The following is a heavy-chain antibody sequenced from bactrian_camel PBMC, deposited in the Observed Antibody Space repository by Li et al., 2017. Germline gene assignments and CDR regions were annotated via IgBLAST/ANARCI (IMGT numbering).Heavy chain of an antibody. CDR1: GFTFSDYP. V-gene: IGHV3S40*01. Sequence: VQLVESGGGLVQPGGSLRLSCAASGFTFSDYPMTWVRQAPGKGLEWISSISNVGGPIVYADMLKGRFTISRDNAKNTVYLQMNSLKPEDTAVYYCVGGGTYYVLNTDYWAQGTQVTVS. D-gene: IGHD2*01. CDR3: VGGGTYYVLNTDY. CDR2: ISNVGGPI. J-gene: IGHJ4*01.